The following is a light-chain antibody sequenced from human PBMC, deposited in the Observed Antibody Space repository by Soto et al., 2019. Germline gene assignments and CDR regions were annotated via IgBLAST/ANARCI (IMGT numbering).Light chain of an antibody. CDR3: AAWDDSLHGTSVV. V-gene: IGLV1-44*01. Sequence: QSVLTQPPSASGTPGQRVTISCSGSSSNIGSNTVNWYQQLPGTAPKLLIYSNNQRPSGVPDRFSGSKSGTSASLAISGLQSEDEADYYCAAWDDSLHGTSVVFGGGTKLTVL. CDR1: SSNIGSNT. J-gene: IGLJ2*01. CDR2: SNN.